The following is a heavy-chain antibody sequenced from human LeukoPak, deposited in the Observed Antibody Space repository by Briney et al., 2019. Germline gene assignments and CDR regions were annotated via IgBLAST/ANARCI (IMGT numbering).Heavy chain of an antibody. D-gene: IGHD1-26*01. CDR1: GYTFTSYG. V-gene: IGHV1-18*01. J-gene: IGHJ4*02. Sequence: ASVKVTCKASGYTFTSYGISWVRQAPGQGLEWMGWINPNSGGTNYAQKFQGRVTITADKSTSTAYMELSSLRSEGTAVYYCARALNSGSYSFDYWGQGTLVTVSS. CDR2: INPNSGGT. CDR3: ARALNSGSYSFDY.